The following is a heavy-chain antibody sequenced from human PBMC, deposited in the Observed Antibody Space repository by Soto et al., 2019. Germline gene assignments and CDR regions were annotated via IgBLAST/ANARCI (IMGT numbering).Heavy chain of an antibody. D-gene: IGHD1-26*01. CDR2: LIPFFGTS. V-gene: IGHV1-69*01. J-gene: IGHJ6*02. CDR1: GGTFSSYP. Sequence: QVQLVQSGAEVKKPGSSVKVSCGASGGTFSSYPINWVRQAPGQGLEWMGGLIPFFGTSNYAQKFQGRVTITADESTSTAYMELRSLRSEDTAVYYCARVGHITNYGMAVWGQGTTVTVSS. CDR3: ARVGHITNYGMAV.